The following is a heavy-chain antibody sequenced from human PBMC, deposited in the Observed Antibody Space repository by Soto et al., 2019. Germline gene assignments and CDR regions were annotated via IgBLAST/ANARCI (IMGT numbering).Heavy chain of an antibody. CDR3: ARILVDIVVYGMDV. D-gene: IGHD5-12*01. J-gene: IGHJ6*02. CDR1: GGSISSGDYY. CDR2: IYYSGST. Sequence: QVQLQESGPGLVKPSQTLSLTCTVSGGSISSGDYYWGWIRQPPGKGLEWIGYIYYSGSTYYNPSLKRRVITSVDTSKNQFSLKLSSVTAADTAVYYCARILVDIVVYGMDVWGQGTTVTVSS. V-gene: IGHV4-30-4*01.